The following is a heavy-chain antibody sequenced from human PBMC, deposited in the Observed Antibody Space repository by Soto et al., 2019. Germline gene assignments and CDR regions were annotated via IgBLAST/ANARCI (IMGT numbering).Heavy chain of an antibody. CDR2: INHSGST. CDR3: ARASSNLYYYYGMDV. D-gene: IGHD4-4*01. V-gene: IGHV4-34*01. Sequence: SETLSLTCAVYGGSFSGYYWSWIRQPPGKGLEWIGEINHSGSTNYNPSLKSRVTISVDTSKNQFSLKLSSVAAADTAVYYCARASSNLYYYYGMDVWGQGTTVTVSS. CDR1: GGSFSGYY. J-gene: IGHJ6*02.